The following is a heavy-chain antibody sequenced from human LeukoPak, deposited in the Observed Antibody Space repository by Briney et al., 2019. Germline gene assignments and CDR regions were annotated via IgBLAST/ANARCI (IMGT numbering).Heavy chain of an antibody. V-gene: IGHV4-30-4*01. Sequence: SETLSLTCTVSGVSISSGDYYWSWIRQPPGKGLEWIGYFYFSESTLYNPSLRSRVTISGDTSKNQLSLKLNSVTAADTAVYYCARAMTFHNWFNPWGQGTLVTVSS. CDR1: GVSISSGDYY. CDR3: ARAMTFHNWFNP. J-gene: IGHJ5*02. D-gene: IGHD3/OR15-3a*01. CDR2: FYFSEST.